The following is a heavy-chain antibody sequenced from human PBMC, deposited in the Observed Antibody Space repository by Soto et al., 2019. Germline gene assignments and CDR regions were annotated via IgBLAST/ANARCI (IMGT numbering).Heavy chain of an antibody. CDR2: IYYSGST. CDR1: GGSISSTSYY. J-gene: IGHJ5*02. CDR3: ARSNLRYFDWVGP. Sequence: QLQLQESGPGLVKPSETLSLTCTVSGGSISSTSYYWGWIRQPPGKGLEWIGSIYYSGSTYYNPSLKSRVTISVDTSKNQFSLKLSSVTAADTAVYYCARSNLRYFDWVGPWGQGTLVTVSS. D-gene: IGHD3-9*01. V-gene: IGHV4-39*01.